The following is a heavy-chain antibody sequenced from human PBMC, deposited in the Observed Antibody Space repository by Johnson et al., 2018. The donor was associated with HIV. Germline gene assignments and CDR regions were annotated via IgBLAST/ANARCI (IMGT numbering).Heavy chain of an antibody. J-gene: IGHJ3*02. V-gene: IGHV3-30*04. CDR2: ISYDGSNK. D-gene: IGHD3-10*01. CDR1: GFTFSSYA. CDR3: ARDLNRYYYGSVKAFDI. Sequence: QVQLVECGGGVVLPGRSLRLSCAASGFTFSSYAMHWVRQAPGKGLEWVAVISYDGSNKYYADSVKGRFTISRDNSKNTLYLQMNSLRAEDTAVYYCARDLNRYYYGSVKAFDIWGQGTMVTVSS.